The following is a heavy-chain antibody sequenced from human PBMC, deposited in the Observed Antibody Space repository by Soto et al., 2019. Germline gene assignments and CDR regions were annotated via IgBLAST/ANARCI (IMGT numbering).Heavy chain of an antibody. D-gene: IGHD3-3*01. V-gene: IGHV4-34*01. CDR1: GGSFSGYY. CDR3: ARGSGHDWSADRWFDP. J-gene: IGHJ5*02. Sequence: SETLSLTCAVYGGSFSGYYWSWIRQPPGKGLEGIGEINHSGSTNYNPSLKSRVTISVDTSKNQFSLKLSSVTAADTAVYYCARGSGHDWSADRWFDPWGQGTLVTVSS. CDR2: INHSGST.